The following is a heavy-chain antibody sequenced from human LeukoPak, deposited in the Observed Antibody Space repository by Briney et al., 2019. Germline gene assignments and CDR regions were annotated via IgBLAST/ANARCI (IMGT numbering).Heavy chain of an antibody. CDR1: GGSLSSYY. J-gene: IGHJ3*02. Sequence: SETLSLTCTVSGGSLSSYYWSWIRQPPGKGLEWIGYIYYSGSTNYNPSLKSRVTISVDTSKNQFSLKLSSVTAADTAVYYCAGEEDSSGYLAFDIWGQGTMVTVSS. CDR3: AGEEDSSGYLAFDI. CDR2: IYYSGST. D-gene: IGHD3-22*01. V-gene: IGHV4-59*01.